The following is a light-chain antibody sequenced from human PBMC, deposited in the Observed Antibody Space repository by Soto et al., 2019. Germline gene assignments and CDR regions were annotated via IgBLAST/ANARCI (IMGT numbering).Light chain of an antibody. CDR1: QGISSY. V-gene: IGKV1-9*01. CDR3: QQLNSYPLT. CDR2: AAS. J-gene: IGKJ4*01. Sequence: DIQLTQSPSFLSASVGDRVTITCRASQGISSYLASYQQKPGKAPKLLIYAASTLQSGVPSRFRGSGSGTEFSLTISSLQPEDFATYYYQQLNSYPLTFGGGNKVEIK.